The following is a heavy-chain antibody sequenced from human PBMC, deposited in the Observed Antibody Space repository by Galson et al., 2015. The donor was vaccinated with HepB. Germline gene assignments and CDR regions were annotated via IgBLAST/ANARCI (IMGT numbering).Heavy chain of an antibody. D-gene: IGHD3-22*01. CDR3: ARDGWGHSSYEAGLVPNWFDP. CDR1: GGTFSSYA. J-gene: IGHJ5*02. V-gene: IGHV1-69*13. Sequence: SVKVSCKASGGTFSSYAISWVRQAPGQGLEWMGGIIPIFGTANYAQKFQGRVTITADESTSTAYMELSSLRSEDTAVYYCARDGWGHSSYEAGLVPNWFDPWGQGTLVTVSS. CDR2: IIPIFGTA.